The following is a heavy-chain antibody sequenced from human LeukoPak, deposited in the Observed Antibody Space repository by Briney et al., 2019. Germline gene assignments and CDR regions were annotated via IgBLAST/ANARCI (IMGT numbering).Heavy chain of an antibody. CDR1: GSSISSSSYY. CDR2: IYYSGST. CDR3: ARHASDYVWGSYRYGNAFDI. D-gene: IGHD3-16*02. V-gene: IGHV4-39*01. Sequence: SETLSLTCTVSGSSISSSSYYWGWIRQPPGKGLEWIGSIYYSGSTYYNPSLKSRVTISVDTSKNQFSLKLSSVTAADTAVYYCARHASDYVWGSYRYGNAFDIWGQGTMVTVSS. J-gene: IGHJ3*02.